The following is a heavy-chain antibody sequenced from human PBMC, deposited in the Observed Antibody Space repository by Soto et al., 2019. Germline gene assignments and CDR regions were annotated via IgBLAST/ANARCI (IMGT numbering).Heavy chain of an antibody. CDR2: IYYSENT. J-gene: IGHJ4*02. CDR3: ARRYGRYIDD. V-gene: IGHV4-59*08. CDR1: GCSISCYY. Sequence: PSETLFLNCTVSGCSISCYYVSWIRQPPEEGLEWIGYIYYSENTNYNPSLKSRVTISVDTSKNQFSLKLSSVTAADTAVYYCARRYGRYIDDWGQGTLVTVSS. D-gene: IGHD4-17*01.